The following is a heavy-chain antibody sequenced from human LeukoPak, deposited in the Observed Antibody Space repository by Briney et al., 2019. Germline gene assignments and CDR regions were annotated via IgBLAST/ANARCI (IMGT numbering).Heavy chain of an antibody. Sequence: SETLSLTCTVSGGSISDAAYYWSWIRQHPGEGLKWIGYIYYSGSTSYNPSLKSRVTISVDTSKNQFSLKLTSVTAADTAVYYCARDSSSSWYFDYWGQGTLVTVSS. CDR2: IYYSGST. CDR1: GGSISDAAYY. V-gene: IGHV4-31*03. CDR3: ARDSSSSWYFDY. D-gene: IGHD6-13*01. J-gene: IGHJ4*02.